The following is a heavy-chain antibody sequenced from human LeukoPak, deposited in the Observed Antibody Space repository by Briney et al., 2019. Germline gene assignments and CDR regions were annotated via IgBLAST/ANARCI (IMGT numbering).Heavy chain of an antibody. Sequence: PGGSLRLSCAASGFTFSSYAMSWVRQAPGKGLEWMGGIIPIFGTANYAQNFQGRVTITADESTSTAYMELISLRSEDTAVYYCARYSAKMAPRFFDAFDIWGQGTMVTVSS. CDR1: GFTFSSYA. CDR3: ARYSAKMAPRFFDAFDI. J-gene: IGHJ3*02. D-gene: IGHD5-24*01. CDR2: IIPIFGTA. V-gene: IGHV1-69*01.